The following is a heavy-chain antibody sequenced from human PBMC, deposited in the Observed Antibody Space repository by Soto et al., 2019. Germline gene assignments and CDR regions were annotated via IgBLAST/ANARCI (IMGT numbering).Heavy chain of an antibody. J-gene: IGHJ4*02. V-gene: IGHV4-30-2*01. CDR1: GGSISSVGYS. Sequence: QLQLQESGSGLVKPSQTLSLTCAFSGGSISSVGYSWSWIRQPPGKGLEWIGYIYHSGSTYYNPSVKSRVNISVDRYKNQFSLKLSSVTAADTAVYYFSSLRGGNNSRGYDYWGQGTLVTVSS. D-gene: IGHD3-22*01. CDR2: IYHSGST. CDR3: SSLRGGNNSRGYDY.